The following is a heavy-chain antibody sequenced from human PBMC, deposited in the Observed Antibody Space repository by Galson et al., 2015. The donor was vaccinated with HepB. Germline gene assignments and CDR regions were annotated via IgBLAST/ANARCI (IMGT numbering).Heavy chain of an antibody. CDR2: IKQDGSEK. CDR3: ARDKGPGITIFGVVIRSCFDY. J-gene: IGHJ4*02. D-gene: IGHD3-3*01. Sequence: SLRLSCAASGFTFSSYWMSWVRQAPGKGLEWVANIKQDGSEKYYVDSVKGRFTISRDNAKNSLYLQMNSLRAEDTAVYYCARDKGPGITIFGVVIRSCFDYWGQGTLVTVSS. V-gene: IGHV3-7*03. CDR1: GFTFSSYW.